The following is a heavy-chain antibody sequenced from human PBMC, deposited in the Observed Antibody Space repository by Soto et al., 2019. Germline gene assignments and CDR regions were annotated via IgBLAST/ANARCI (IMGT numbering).Heavy chain of an antibody. CDR3: TRDLAAAGNYYYGMDV. V-gene: IGHV3-49*03. CDR2: IRSKAYGGTT. J-gene: IGHJ6*02. CDR1: GFTFGDYA. D-gene: IGHD6-13*01. Sequence: PGGSLRLSCTASGFTFGDYAMSWFRQAPGKGLEWVGFIRSKAYGGTTEYAASVKGRFTISRDDSKSIAYLQMNGLKTEDTAVYYCTRDLAAAGNYYYGMDVWGQGTTVTISS.